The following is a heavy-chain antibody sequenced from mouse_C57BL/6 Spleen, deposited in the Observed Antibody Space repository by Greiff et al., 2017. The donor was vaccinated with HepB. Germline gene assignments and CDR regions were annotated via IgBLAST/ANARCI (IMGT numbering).Heavy chain of an antibody. J-gene: IGHJ4*01. Sequence: VQVVESGPGLVQPSQSLSITCTVSGFSLTSYGVHWVRQPPGKGLEWLGVIWSGGSTDYNAAFISRLSISKDNSKSQVFFKMNSLQADDTAIYYCAKTDGYYPYYYAMDYWGQGTSVTVSS. CDR3: AKTDGYYPYYYAMDY. CDR1: GFSLTSYG. CDR2: IWSGGST. D-gene: IGHD2-3*01. V-gene: IGHV2-4*01.